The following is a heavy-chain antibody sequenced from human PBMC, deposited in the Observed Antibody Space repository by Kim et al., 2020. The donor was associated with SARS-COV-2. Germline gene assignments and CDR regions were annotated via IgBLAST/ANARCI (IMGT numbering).Heavy chain of an antibody. Sequence: RFSISRDNSKNTLYLQMNSLRAEDTAVYYCAKGERVGYYDILTGYQYFDYWGQGTLVTVSS. CDR3: AKGERVGYYDILTGYQYFDY. D-gene: IGHD3-9*01. J-gene: IGHJ4*02. V-gene: IGHV3-30*02.